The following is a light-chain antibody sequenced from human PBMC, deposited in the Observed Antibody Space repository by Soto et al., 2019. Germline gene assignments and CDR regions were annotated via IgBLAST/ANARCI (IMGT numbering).Light chain of an antibody. CDR2: GVT. J-gene: IGLJ2*01. CDR1: SSDVGNSDY. Sequence: QSVLTQPASVSGSPGQSITISCTGTSSDVGNSDYVSWYQHHPGKAPKLMISGVTNRPSGVSNRFSGSKSGNTASLTISGLQAEDEADYCSSSATGTTSHVVFGGGTKLTVL. CDR3: SSSATGTTSHVV. V-gene: IGLV2-14*03.